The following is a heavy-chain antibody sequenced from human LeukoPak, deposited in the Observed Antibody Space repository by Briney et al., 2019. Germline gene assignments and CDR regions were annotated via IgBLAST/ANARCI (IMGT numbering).Heavy chain of an antibody. CDR2: IYSAGTT. Sequence: PGGSLRLSCAASGFNVNSNYMNWVRQAPGKGLQWVSVIYSAGTTYYADSVKGRFTISRDNAKNSLYLQMNSLRVEDTAIYYCVKVAHYYYGSESYYFFEHWGQGTPVTASS. CDR3: VKVAHYYYGSESYYFFEH. J-gene: IGHJ4*02. V-gene: IGHV3-53*01. D-gene: IGHD3-10*01. CDR1: GFNVNSNY.